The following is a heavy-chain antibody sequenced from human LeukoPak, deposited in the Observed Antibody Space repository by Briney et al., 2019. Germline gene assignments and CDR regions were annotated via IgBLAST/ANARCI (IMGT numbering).Heavy chain of an antibody. D-gene: IGHD5-12*01. V-gene: IGHV1-8*01. CDR2: MNPNSGNT. CDR1: GYTFTSYD. CDR3: ATPLRASGEFDY. Sequence: ASVKVSCKASGYTFTSYDINWVRQATGQGLEWMGWMNPNSGNTGYAQKFPGRVTMTRNTSIGTAYMELSSLRSEDTAVYYCATPLRASGEFDYWGQGTLVTVSS. J-gene: IGHJ4*02.